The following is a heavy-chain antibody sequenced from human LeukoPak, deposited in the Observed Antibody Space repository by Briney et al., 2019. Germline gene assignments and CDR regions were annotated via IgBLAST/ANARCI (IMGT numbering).Heavy chain of an antibody. D-gene: IGHD6-13*01. V-gene: IGHV4-59*01. CDR1: GGSISDYY. Sequence: SETLSLTCTVSGGSISDYYWSWTRQPPGKGLEFIGYIYYSGSTNYSPSLKSRVTISVDTSKNQFSLKLSSVTAADTAVYYCTGRLPLTYSSSWYRDYWGQGTLVTVSS. CDR3: TGRLPLTYSSSWYRDY. CDR2: IYYSGST. J-gene: IGHJ4*02.